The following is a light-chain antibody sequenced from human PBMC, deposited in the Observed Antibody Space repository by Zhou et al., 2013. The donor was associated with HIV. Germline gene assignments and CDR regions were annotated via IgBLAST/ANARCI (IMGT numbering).Light chain of an antibody. V-gene: IGKV1-39*01. CDR3: QQSYSSPPT. CDR1: QTISFY. CDR2: AVS. J-gene: IGKJ4*01. Sequence: DIQMTQSPSSLSASVGDRLTIVCRSNQTISFYLNWYQLKPGKAPKLLIYAVSSLDSGVPLRFRGSGSGTDFTLTINSLQPEDFATYFCQQSYSSPPTFGGGTKVE.